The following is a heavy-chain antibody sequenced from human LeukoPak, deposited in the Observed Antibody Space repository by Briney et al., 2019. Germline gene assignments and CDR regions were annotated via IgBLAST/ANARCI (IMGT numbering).Heavy chain of an antibody. J-gene: IGHJ4*02. V-gene: IGHV1-69*13. Sequence: GASGKVSCKASGGTFSSYAISWVRQAPGQGLEWMGGIIPIFGTANYAQKFQGRVTITADESTSTAYMELSSLRSEDTAVYYCARQGYSGYDPLDYWGQGTLVTVSS. CDR2: IIPIFGTA. CDR1: GGTFSSYA. CDR3: ARQGYSGYDPLDY. D-gene: IGHD5-12*01.